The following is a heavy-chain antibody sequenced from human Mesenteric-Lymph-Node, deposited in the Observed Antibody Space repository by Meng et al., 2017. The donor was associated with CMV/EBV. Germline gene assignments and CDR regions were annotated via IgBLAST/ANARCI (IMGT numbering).Heavy chain of an antibody. D-gene: IGHD4-11*01. J-gene: IGHJ5*02. Sequence: LTCTVSGGSISSGGYYWSWLRQHPGKGLEWIGYIYYSGSTYYNPSLKSRVTISVDTSKNQFSLKLSSVTAADTAVYYCARDSNYWFDPWGQGTLVTVSS. V-gene: IGHV4-31*03. CDR2: IYYSGST. CDR3: ARDSNYWFDP. CDR1: GGSISSGGYY.